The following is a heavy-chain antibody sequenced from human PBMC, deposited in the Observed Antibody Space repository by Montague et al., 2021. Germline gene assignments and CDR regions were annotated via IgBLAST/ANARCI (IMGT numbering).Heavy chain of an antibody. CDR3: ARHNSGGYSDFDY. CDR1: GFSLNTRAVG. J-gene: IGHJ4*02. V-gene: IGHV2-5*01. CDR2: IYWNDDK. Sequence: PALVKPTQTLTLTCNFSGFSLNTRAVGVGWIRQSPGKALEWLALIYWNDDKRYSPSLKSRLTITKDTSKNQVLITMTNPDPVDTATYYCARHNSGGYSDFDYWSQGTLVTVSS. D-gene: IGHD6-19*01.